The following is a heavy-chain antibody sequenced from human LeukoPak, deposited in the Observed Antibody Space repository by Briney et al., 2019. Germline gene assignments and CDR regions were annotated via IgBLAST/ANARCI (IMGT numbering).Heavy chain of an antibody. CDR2: INEDGSQK. CDR3: ARPSSYSSAWGSDH. Sequence: GGSLRLSCVTSGFTFSSYWMSWVRQAPGKGLEWVANINEDGSQKNYVDSMKGRLTISRDNARNSVYLQMDSLRVDDTAVYYCARPSSYSSAWGSDHWGQGTLVTVRS. J-gene: IGHJ4*02. D-gene: IGHD6-19*01. CDR1: GFTFSSYW. V-gene: IGHV3-7*01.